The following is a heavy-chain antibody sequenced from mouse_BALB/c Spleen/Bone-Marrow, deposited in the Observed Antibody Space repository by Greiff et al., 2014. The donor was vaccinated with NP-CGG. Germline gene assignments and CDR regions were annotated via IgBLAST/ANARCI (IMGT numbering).Heavy chain of an antibody. CDR3: VRVFFDISSAY. CDR2: IYPVDGGN. Sequence: KLSCKASGYTFTGYWMQWVKKRQGKGMDWIGIIYPVDGGNRYTQKFKGKATYTAVKSSRSAYMHLMNLASEDSEVYYCVRVFFDISSAYWGQGIPLPFSS. V-gene: IGHV1-87*01. J-gene: IGHJ2*01. D-gene: IGHD6-1*01. CDR1: GYTFTGYW.